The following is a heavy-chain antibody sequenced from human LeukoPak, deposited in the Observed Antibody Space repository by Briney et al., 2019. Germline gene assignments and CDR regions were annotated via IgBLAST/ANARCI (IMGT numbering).Heavy chain of an antibody. Sequence: SETLSLTCTVSGGSISSYYWSWIRQPPGMGLEWIGYIYYSGSTNYNPSLKSRVTISVDTSKNQFSLKLSSVTAADTAVYYCAKEREQHQTGYYFDYWGQGTLVTVSS. CDR1: GGSISSYY. V-gene: IGHV4-59*01. D-gene: IGHD6-13*01. CDR2: IYYSGST. CDR3: AKEREQHQTGYYFDY. J-gene: IGHJ4*02.